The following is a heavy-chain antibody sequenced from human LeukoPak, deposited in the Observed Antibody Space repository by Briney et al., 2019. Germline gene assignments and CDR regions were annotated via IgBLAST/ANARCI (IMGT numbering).Heavy chain of an antibody. CDR1: SGSINSYY. CDR3: ASLGVYGDYGGVMDV. CDR2: IYSSGST. J-gene: IGHJ6*04. V-gene: IGHV4-59*01. D-gene: IGHD4-17*01. Sequence: PSETLSLTCTVSSGSINSYYWNWIRQPPGKGLEWIGRIYSSGSTNYSPSLKSRVTISVDTSKNQFSLKLSSVTAADTAVYYCASLGVYGDYGGVMDVWGKGTTVTVSS.